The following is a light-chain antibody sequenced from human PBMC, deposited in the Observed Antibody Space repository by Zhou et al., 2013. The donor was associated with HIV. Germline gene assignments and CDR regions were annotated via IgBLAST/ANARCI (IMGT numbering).Light chain of an antibody. J-gene: IGKJ3*01. CDR1: QSVSGIY. CDR2: DAS. Sequence: EIVLTQSPGTLSLSPGERATLSCRASQSVSGIYLAWYQQKPGQAPRLLIYDASTRATGIPDRFSGSGSGTDFTLTISSLEPEDFAVYYCQQRSNWPPEFTFGPGTKVDIK. CDR3: QQRSNWPPEFT. V-gene: IGKV3D-20*02.